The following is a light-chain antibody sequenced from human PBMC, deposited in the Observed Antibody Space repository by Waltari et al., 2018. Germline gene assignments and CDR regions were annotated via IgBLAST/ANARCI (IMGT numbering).Light chain of an antibody. CDR1: ESISSW. J-gene: IGKJ2*01. V-gene: IGKV1-5*03. CDR3: QQYKSYSPYT. Sequence: DIQMTQSPSTLSASVGDRVTITSRASESISSWLAWYQQTPGKAPKLLFYRASNLEGGVPSRFSGSGSGTEFTLTISSLQPEDFATYYCQQYKSYSPYTFGQGTKLDIK. CDR2: RAS.